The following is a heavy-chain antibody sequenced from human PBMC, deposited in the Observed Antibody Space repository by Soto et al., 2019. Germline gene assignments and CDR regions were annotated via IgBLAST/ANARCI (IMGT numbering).Heavy chain of an antibody. D-gene: IGHD6-13*01. CDR1: GGTFSSYA. V-gene: IGHV1-69*10. CDR3: AAYSSSWYFDY. Sequence: SVKVSCKASGGTFSSYAISWVRQAPGQGLEWMGGIIPILGTANYAQKFQGRVTITADKSTSTAYMELSSLRSEDTAVYYCAAYSSSWYFDYWGQGTLVTVSS. J-gene: IGHJ4*02. CDR2: IIPILGTA.